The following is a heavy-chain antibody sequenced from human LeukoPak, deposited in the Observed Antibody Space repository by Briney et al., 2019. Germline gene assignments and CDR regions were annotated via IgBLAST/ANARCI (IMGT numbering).Heavy chain of an antibody. CDR1: GYTFTGYY. Sequence: ASVKVSCKASGYTFTGYYMHWVRQAPGQGLEWMGRINPNGGGTNYAQKFQGRVTMTRDTSISTAYMELSRLRSDDTAVYYCAKTLHRWNSIPDYWGQGTLVTVSS. CDR3: AKTLHRWNSIPDY. CDR2: INPNGGGT. D-gene: IGHD1-7*01. J-gene: IGHJ4*02. V-gene: IGHV1-2*06.